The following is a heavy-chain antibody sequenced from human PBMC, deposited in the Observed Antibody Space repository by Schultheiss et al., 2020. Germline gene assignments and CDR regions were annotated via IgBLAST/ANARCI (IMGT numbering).Heavy chain of an antibody. D-gene: IGHD3-22*01. J-gene: IGHJ6*03. Sequence: GGSLRLSCAASGFTFSSYSMNWVRQAPGKGLEWVSYISSSSSTIYYADSVKGRFTISRDNAKNSLYLQMNSLRAEDTAVYYCARDVRYYDSSGYSYYYMDVWGKGTTVTVSS. CDR3: ARDVRYYDSSGYSYYYMDV. CDR2: ISSSSSTI. V-gene: IGHV3-48*01. CDR1: GFTFSSYS.